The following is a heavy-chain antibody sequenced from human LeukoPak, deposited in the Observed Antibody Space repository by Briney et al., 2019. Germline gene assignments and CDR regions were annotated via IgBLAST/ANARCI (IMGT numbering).Heavy chain of an antibody. Sequence: SETLSLTCTDSRGSISSYNWSWIRQPPGKGLAWIGYIYYSGSTNYNPSLKSRVTISVDTSKNQFSLKLSSVTAADTAVYYCARSTGSYFYFDYWGQGTLVTVSS. J-gene: IGHJ4*02. CDR2: IYYSGST. CDR3: ARSTGSYFYFDY. D-gene: IGHD1-26*01. V-gene: IGHV4-59*01. CDR1: RGSISSYN.